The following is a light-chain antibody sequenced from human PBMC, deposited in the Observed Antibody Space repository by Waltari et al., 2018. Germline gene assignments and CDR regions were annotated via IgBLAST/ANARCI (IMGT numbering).Light chain of an antibody. CDR3: PLYTSASTSYV. Sequence: QSALTQPASVSGSPGKSITISCTGTSSDVGGHTYVSWYQHHPGNVPRLVIFDVNKRPLWVSNRCLGCTSGNPASLTNSGFHREAEADYSRPLYTSASTSYVLGTGTKVTVL. J-gene: IGLJ1*01. CDR2: DVN. V-gene: IGLV2-14*03. CDR1: SSDVGGHTY.